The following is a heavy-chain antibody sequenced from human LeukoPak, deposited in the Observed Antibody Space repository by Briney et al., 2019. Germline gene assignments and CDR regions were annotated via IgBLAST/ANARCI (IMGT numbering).Heavy chain of an antibody. D-gene: IGHD6-19*01. Sequence: SQTLSLTCAISGDTVSSNSAAWNWIRQSPSRGLEWLVRTYYRSKWYNDYAVSVKSRITINPDTSKNHFSLQLNSVTPEDTAVYYCARDTLTVAGTLTYFDYWGQGTLVTVSS. J-gene: IGHJ4*02. V-gene: IGHV6-1*01. CDR1: GDTVSSNSAA. CDR3: ARDTLTVAGTLTYFDY. CDR2: TYYRSKWYN.